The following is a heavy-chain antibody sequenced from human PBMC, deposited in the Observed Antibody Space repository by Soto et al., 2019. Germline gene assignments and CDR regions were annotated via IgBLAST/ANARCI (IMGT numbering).Heavy chain of an antibody. V-gene: IGHV4-34*01. Sequence: SETLSLTCAVDGGSFSGYYWSWIRQPPGKGLEWIGEINHSGSTNYNPSLKSRVTISVDTSKNQFSLKLSSVTAADTAVYYCARQRITMVRGSPYNWFDPWGQGTLVTVSS. J-gene: IGHJ5*02. CDR2: INHSGST. CDR3: ARQRITMVRGSPYNWFDP. CDR1: GGSFSGYY. D-gene: IGHD3-10*01.